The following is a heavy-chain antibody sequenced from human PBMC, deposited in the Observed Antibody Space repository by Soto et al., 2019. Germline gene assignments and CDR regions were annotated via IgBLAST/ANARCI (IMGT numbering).Heavy chain of an antibody. CDR3: ARVLAYGGNSRGALGY. V-gene: IGHV1-8*01. D-gene: IGHD2-21*02. J-gene: IGHJ4*02. CDR1: GYTFTSYD. Sequence: QVQLVQSGAEVKKPGASVKVSCKASGYTFTSYDINWVRQATGQGLEWMGWMNPNSGNTGYAQKFLGKVTITRNSSISTAYRGLRSLRSEDTAVYYCARVLAYGGNSRGALGYWGQGTLVTVSS. CDR2: MNPNSGNT.